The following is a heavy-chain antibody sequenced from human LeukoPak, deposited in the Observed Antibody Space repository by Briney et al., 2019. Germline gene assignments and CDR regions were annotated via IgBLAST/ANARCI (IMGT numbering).Heavy chain of an antibody. CDR3: ARARGTEAIDY. V-gene: IGHV4-30-4*08. CDR1: GGSISSGDYY. Sequence: PSETLSLTCTVSGGSISSGDYYWSWIRQPPGKGLEWIGYIYYSGSTYYNPSLKSRVTTSVDTSKNQFSLKVSSVTAADTAVYYCARARGTEAIDYWGQGTLVTVSS. J-gene: IGHJ4*02. D-gene: IGHD6-25*01. CDR2: IYYSGST.